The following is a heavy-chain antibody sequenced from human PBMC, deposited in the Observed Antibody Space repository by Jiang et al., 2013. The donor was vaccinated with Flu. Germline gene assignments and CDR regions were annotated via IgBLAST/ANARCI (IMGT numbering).Heavy chain of an antibody. CDR1: GGSISSSSYY. D-gene: IGHD5-18*01. CDR2: IYYSGST. Sequence: GSGLVKPSETLSLTCTVSGGSISSSSYYWGWIRQPPGKGLEWIGSIYYSGSTYYNPSLKSRVTISVDTSKNQFSLKLSSVTAADTAVYYCARLPRGYSYGYGSLNYFDYWGQGTLVTVSS. J-gene: IGHJ4*02. V-gene: IGHV4-39*07. CDR3: ARLPRGYSYGYGSLNYFDY.